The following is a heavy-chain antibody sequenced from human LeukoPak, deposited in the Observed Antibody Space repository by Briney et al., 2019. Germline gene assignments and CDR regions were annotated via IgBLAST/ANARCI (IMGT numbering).Heavy chain of an antibody. CDR1: GFTFSAYN. Sequence: GGSLRLSCEASGFTFSAYNMQWVRQAPQKGLEWVSSISSNVNYMYYGDSVKGRFIISRDNAKNSLSLQMNNLRTEDTAVYYCARVSPRSYVSGVLKGYCIDYWGHGTLVTVSS. CDR2: ISSNVNYM. V-gene: IGHV3-21*06. D-gene: IGHD2-15*01. CDR3: ARVSPRSYVSGVLKGYCIDY. J-gene: IGHJ4*01.